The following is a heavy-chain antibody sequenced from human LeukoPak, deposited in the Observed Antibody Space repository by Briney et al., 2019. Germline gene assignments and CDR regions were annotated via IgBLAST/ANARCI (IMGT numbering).Heavy chain of an antibody. CDR2: IYTSGST. D-gene: IGHD2-2*01. V-gene: IGHV4-61*02. J-gene: IGHJ6*03. Sequence: PSQTLSLTCTVSGGSISSGSYYWSWIRQPAGKGLEWIGRIYTSGSTHYNPSLKSRVTISVDTSKNQFSLKLSSVTAADTAVYYCARADIVVVPAAMEYYYYYYMDVWGKGTTVTISS. CDR3: ARADIVVVPAAMEYYYYYYMDV. CDR1: GGSISSGSYY.